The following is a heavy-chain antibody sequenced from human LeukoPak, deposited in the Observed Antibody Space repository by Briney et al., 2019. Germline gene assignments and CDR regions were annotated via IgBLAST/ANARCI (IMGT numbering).Heavy chain of an antibody. D-gene: IGHD2-8*01. V-gene: IGHV4-34*01. J-gene: IGHJ4*02. CDR2: INHSGST. CDR1: GGSFSGYY. CDR3: ARMVHFDY. Sequence: SETLSLTCAVYGGSFSGYYWSWIRQPPGKGLEWIGEINHSGSTNYNPSLKSRVTISVDTSKNQFSLKLSSVTAADTAVYYCARMVHFDYWGQGTLVTVSS.